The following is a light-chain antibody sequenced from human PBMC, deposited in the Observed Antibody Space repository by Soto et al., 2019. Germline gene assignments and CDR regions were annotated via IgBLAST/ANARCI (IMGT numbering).Light chain of an antibody. V-gene: IGKV3-11*01. CDR2: DVS. Sequence: EIVLTQSPATLSLSPGERVTLSCRASQSVSNSLAWYQQKPGQPPRLLIYDVSNRATGIPARFSGSGSGTDFTLTITSLQSEDFAVYYCQQYNNWPPWTFGQGTKVEIK. CDR3: QQYNNWPPWT. CDR1: QSVSNS. J-gene: IGKJ1*01.